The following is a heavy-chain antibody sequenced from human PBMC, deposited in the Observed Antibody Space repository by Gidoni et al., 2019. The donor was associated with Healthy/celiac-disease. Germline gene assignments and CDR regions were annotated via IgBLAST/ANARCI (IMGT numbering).Heavy chain of an antibody. J-gene: IGHJ3*02. CDR2: IYYSVRT. V-gene: IGHV4-39*01. CDR1: GGSIISSSYY. CDR3: ARQPRSPRGPRDAFDI. D-gene: IGHD6-25*01. Sequence: QLQLHESGPGLVKPSETLSLTCTVSGGSIISSSYYWGWIRQPPGKGLEWIVSIYYSVRTYYNPSIKSRVTISVDTSKNQFSRKLSSVTAADTAVYYGARQPRSPRGPRDAFDIWGKETMVTVSS.